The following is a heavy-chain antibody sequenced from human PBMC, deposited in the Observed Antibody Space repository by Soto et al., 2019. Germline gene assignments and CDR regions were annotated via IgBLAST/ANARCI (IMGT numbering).Heavy chain of an antibody. D-gene: IGHD2-2*01. CDR3: ARDVWVPAARATPYYFDY. CDR1: GFTFSSYS. V-gene: IGHV3-48*01. CDR2: ISSSSSTI. J-gene: IGHJ4*02. Sequence: EVQLVESGGGLVQPGGSLRLSCAASGFTFSSYSMNWVRQAPGKGLEWVSYISSSSSTIYYADSVKGRFTISRDNAKNSLYLQRNSLRAEDTAVYYCARDVWVPAARATPYYFDYWGQGTLVTVSS.